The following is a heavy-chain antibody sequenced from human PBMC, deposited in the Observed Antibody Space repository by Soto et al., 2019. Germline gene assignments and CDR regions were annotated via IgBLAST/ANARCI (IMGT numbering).Heavy chain of an antibody. CDR1: SGSINSFY. J-gene: IGHJ4*02. Sequence: SETLSLTCTVSSGSINSFYWAWMRQPAGKGLEWIGRIHSSGTTNYNPSLSSRVTMSVDPSKNQFSLRLTSVTAADTAVYYCARDRIIGTSYSDYWGQGILLTVSS. CDR2: IHSSGTT. CDR3: ARDRIIGTSYSDY. D-gene: IGHD1-7*01. V-gene: IGHV4-4*07.